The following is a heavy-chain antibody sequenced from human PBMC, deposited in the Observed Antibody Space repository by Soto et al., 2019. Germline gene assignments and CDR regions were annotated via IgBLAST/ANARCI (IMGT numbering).Heavy chain of an antibody. CDR1: GFTFSSYA. J-gene: IGHJ6*03. D-gene: IGHD2-2*01. CDR3: AKLYCSSTSRAEDYYYYYMDV. V-gene: IGHV3-23*01. CDR2: ISGSGGST. Sequence: EVQLLESGGGLVQPGGSLRLSCAASGFTFSSYAMSWVRQAPGKGLEWVSAISGSGGSTYYADSVKGRFTISRDNSKNTLYLQMNILRAEDTAVYYCAKLYCSSTSRAEDYYYYYMDVWGKGTTVTVSS.